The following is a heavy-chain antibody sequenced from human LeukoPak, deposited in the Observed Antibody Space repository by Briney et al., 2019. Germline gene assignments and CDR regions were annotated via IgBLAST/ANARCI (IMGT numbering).Heavy chain of an antibody. J-gene: IGHJ3*02. D-gene: IGHD4-11*01. CDR3: ARGLQENLAWLQAFTAFDI. Sequence: GASVKVSCKASGYTFTSYAITWVRQAPGQGLEWMGWISAYNGNTNYAQKLQGRVTMTTDTSTNTAYMELRSLRSDDTAVYYCARGLQENLAWLQAFTAFDIWGQGTMVTVSS. V-gene: IGHV1-18*01. CDR2: ISAYNGNT. CDR1: GYTFTSYA.